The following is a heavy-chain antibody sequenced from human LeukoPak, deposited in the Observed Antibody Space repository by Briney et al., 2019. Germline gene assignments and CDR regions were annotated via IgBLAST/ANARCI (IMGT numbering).Heavy chain of an antibody. Sequence: SETLSLTCTVSGGSISSYYWSWIRQPPGKGLEWIGYIYTTGSTNYNPSLKSRVTISVDTSKNQFSLKLSSVTAADTAVYYCARGVYGSGSYYFDYWGQGTLVTVSS. V-gene: IGHV4-59*01. J-gene: IGHJ4*02. CDR3: ARGVYGSGSYYFDY. CDR1: GGSISSYY. D-gene: IGHD3-10*01. CDR2: IYTTGST.